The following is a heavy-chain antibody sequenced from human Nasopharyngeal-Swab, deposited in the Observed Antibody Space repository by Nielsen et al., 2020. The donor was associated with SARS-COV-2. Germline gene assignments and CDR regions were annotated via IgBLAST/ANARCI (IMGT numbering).Heavy chain of an antibody. CDR3: ARDLGAWFGELLGDAFDI. V-gene: IGHV1-18*01. J-gene: IGHJ3*02. CDR2: ISAYNGNT. Sequence: ALVKVSCKASGYTFTSYGISWVRQAPGQGLEWMGWISAYNGNTNYAQKLQGRVTMTTDTSTSTAYMELRSLRSDDTAVYYCARDLGAWFGELLGDAFDIWGQGTMVTVSS. CDR1: GYTFTSYG. D-gene: IGHD3-10*01.